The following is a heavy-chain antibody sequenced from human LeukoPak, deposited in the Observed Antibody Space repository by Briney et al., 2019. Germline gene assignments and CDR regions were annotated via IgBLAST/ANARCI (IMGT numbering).Heavy chain of an antibody. CDR2: IKQDGSEK. Sequence: PGGSLRLSCAASGFTFSSYWMSWVRRAPGKGLEWVANIKQDGSEKYYVDSVKGRFTISRDNAKNSLYLQMNSLRAEDTAVYYCARENSLGYSSSWYKGYYFDYWGQGTLVTVSS. V-gene: IGHV3-7*01. D-gene: IGHD6-13*01. J-gene: IGHJ4*02. CDR3: ARENSLGYSSSWYKGYYFDY. CDR1: GFTFSSYW.